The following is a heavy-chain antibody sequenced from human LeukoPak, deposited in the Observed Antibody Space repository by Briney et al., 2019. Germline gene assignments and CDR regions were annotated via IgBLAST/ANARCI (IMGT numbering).Heavy chain of an antibody. V-gene: IGHV3-23*01. D-gene: IGHD2-2*01. Sequence: GGSLRLSCAASGFTFSSYGMSWVRQAPGKGLEWVSAISGSGGSTYYADSVKGRFTISRDNSKNTLYLQMNSLRAEDTAVYYCAKEGLQLPLFYYYYYYMDVWGKGTTVTISS. CDR2: ISGSGGST. CDR1: GFTFSSYG. J-gene: IGHJ6*03. CDR3: AKEGLQLPLFYYYYYYMDV.